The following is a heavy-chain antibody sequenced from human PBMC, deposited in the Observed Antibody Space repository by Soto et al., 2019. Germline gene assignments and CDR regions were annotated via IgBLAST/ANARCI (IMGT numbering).Heavy chain of an antibody. J-gene: IGHJ4*02. V-gene: IGHV3-43*01. D-gene: IGHD6-6*01. CDR2: ISWDGGST. Sequence: GGSLRLSCAASGFTFDDYTMHWVRQAPGKGLEWVSLISWDGGSTYYADSVKGRFTISRDNSKNSLYLQMNSLRTEDTALYYCAKDMWGLGRGRLSSSSPFDYWGQGTLVTVSS. CDR1: GFTFDDYT. CDR3: AKDMWGLGRGRLSSSSPFDY.